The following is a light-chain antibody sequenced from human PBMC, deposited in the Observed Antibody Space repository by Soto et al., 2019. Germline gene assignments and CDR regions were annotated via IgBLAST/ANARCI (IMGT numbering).Light chain of an antibody. J-gene: IGKJ4*01. CDR3: QQYGSSPLT. CDR2: DAS. CDR1: QSVSGY. V-gene: IGKV3-20*01. Sequence: EIVLTQSPGTLSLSVGERATLSCRASQSVSGYLAWYQQTPGQAPRLLIYDASNRATGIPDRFSGSGSGTDFTLTINRLEPADFTVYYCQQYGSSPLTFGGGTTVDIK.